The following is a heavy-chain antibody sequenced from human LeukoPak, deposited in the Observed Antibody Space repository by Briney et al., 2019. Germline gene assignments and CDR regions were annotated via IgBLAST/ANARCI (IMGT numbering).Heavy chain of an antibody. CDR1: GGTFLSHT. V-gene: IGHV1-69*08. D-gene: IGHD3-10*01. J-gene: IGHJ5*02. CDR3: ARVNLRGSNYNWFDP. Sequence: SVKVSCKTSGGTFLSHTFSWVRQAPGQGLEWMGKITPVINTANYAQTFQGRVSIYADKSTTTVYMDLSGLRPDDTAVYYRARVNLRGSNYNWFDPWGQGTRVTVSS. CDR2: ITPVINTA.